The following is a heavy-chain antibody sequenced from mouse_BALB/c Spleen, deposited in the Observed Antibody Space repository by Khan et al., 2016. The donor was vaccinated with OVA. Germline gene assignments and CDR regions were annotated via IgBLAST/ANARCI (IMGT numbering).Heavy chain of an antibody. Sequence: EVELVESGGDLVKPGGSLKLSCAASGFTFSTYGMSWVRQTPDKRLEWVATISSGGSYSYYPDSVKGRFTISRDNAKNTLYLQMSSLKSEDTARYYCERLAYYYNSEGFAYWGQGTLVTVSA. CDR3: ERLAYYYNSEGFAY. CDR1: GFTFSTYG. J-gene: IGHJ3*01. V-gene: IGHV5-6*01. D-gene: IGHD1-1*01. CDR2: ISSGGSYS.